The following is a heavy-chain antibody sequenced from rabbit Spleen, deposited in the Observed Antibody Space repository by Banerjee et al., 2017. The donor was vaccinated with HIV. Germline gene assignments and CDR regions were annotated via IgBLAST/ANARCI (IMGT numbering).Heavy chain of an antibody. D-gene: IGHD8-1*01. CDR2: IDPVFGIA. CDR1: GFDFRNYG. J-gene: IGHJ4*01. Sequence: QEQLVESGGGLVQPGGSLKLSCKASGFDFRNYGVTWVRQAPGKGLEWIGYIDPVFGIAVYANWVNGRFTISSHNAQNTLYLQLSSLTATDTATYFCARDAGSGHYIDVYFDLWGPGTLVTVS. V-gene: IGHV1S47*01. CDR3: ARDAGSGHYIDVYFDL.